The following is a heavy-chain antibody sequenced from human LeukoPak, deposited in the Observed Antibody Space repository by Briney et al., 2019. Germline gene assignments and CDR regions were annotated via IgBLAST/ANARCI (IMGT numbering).Heavy chain of an antibody. D-gene: IGHD3-10*01. CDR3: ARYYGSGSYYFKDRYNWFDP. CDR2: INHSGST. J-gene: IGHJ5*02. V-gene: IGHV4-34*01. CDR1: GGSFSGYY. Sequence: SGTLSLTCPVYGGSFSGYYWSWIRQPPGKGLEWIGEINHSGSTNYNPSLKSRVTISVDTSKNQFSLKLSSVTAADTAVYYCARYYGSGSYYFKDRYNWFDPWGQGTLVTVSS.